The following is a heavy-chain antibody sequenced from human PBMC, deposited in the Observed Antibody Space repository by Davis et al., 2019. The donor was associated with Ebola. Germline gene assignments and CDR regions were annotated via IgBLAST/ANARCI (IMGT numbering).Heavy chain of an antibody. Sequence: PGGSLRLSCAASGFTFSNYEMNWVRQAPGKGLEWVSYIGSRGSTIYYADSVKGRFTISRDNAKNSLYLQMNSLRAEDTAVYYWARGFYDFWSGYYKGGYYFDYWGQGTLVTVSS. CDR1: GFTFSNYE. CDR2: IGSRGSTI. V-gene: IGHV3-48*03. J-gene: IGHJ4*02. D-gene: IGHD3-3*01. CDR3: ARGFYDFWSGYYKGGYYFDY.